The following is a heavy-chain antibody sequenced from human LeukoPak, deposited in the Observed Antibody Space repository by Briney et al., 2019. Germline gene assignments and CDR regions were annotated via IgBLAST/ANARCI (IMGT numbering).Heavy chain of an antibody. CDR1: GGSISSYY. CDR3: ARIPTRGSFDY. CDR2: IYYSGST. V-gene: IGHV4-59*01. D-gene: IGHD2-15*01. Sequence: SETLSLTCTVSGGSISSYYWSWLRQPPGKGLEWIAYIYYSGSTKYNPSLKSRVTISVGTSKNQFSLKLSSVTAADTAVYYCARIPTRGSFDYWGQGTLVTVSS. J-gene: IGHJ4*02.